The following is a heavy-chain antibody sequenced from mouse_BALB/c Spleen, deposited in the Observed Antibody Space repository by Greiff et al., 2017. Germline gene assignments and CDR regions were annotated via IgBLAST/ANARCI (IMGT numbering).Heavy chain of an antibody. Sequence: EVQLQQSGAELVKPGASVKLSCTASGFNIKDTYMHWVKQRPEQGLEWIGRIDPANGNTKYDPKFQGKATITADTSSNTAYLQLSSLTSEDTAVYYSANATATRAMDYWGQGTSVTVSS. D-gene: IGHD1-2*01. CDR3: ANATATRAMDY. J-gene: IGHJ4*01. V-gene: IGHV14-3*02. CDR2: IDPANGNT. CDR1: GFNIKDTY.